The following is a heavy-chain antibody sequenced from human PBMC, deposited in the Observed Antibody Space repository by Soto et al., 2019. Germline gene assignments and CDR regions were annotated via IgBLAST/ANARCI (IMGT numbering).Heavy chain of an antibody. CDR1: GGSFSGYY. D-gene: IGHD4-17*01. CDR2: INHSGST. V-gene: IGHV4-34*01. CDR3: ARGALNRATVTTFFDY. Sequence: QVQLQQWGAGLLKPSETLSLTCAVYGGSFSGYYWSWLRQPPGKGLEWIVEINHSGSTNYNPSLKSRVTISVDTSKNQFSLKLSSVTAADTAVYYCARGALNRATVTTFFDYWGQGTLVTVSS. J-gene: IGHJ4*02.